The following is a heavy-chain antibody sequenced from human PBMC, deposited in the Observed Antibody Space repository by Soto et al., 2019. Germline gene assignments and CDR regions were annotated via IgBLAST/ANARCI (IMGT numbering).Heavy chain of an antibody. CDR3: AKGMISGRWYLAD. J-gene: IGHJ4*02. Sequence: EVKLLESGGGLVQPGESLRLSCGTSGFPFSSCVMACVHQAPGKGLEWVSLITYTDDATSYADSVKGRFTISRDNSKNTMFLQMNNLRAEDTAVYYCAKGMISGRWYLADWGQGTLVPVSS. V-gene: IGHV3-23*01. D-gene: IGHD6-13*01. CDR2: ITYTDDAT. CDR1: GFPFSSCV.